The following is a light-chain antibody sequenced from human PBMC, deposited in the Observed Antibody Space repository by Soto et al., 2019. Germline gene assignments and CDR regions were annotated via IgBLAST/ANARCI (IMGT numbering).Light chain of an antibody. CDR2: DDN. V-gene: IGLV1-51*01. J-gene: IGLJ1*01. CDR1: SSNIRDNY. CDR3: GTWDSSLSAGV. Sequence: QSVLTQPPSVSAAPGQTVTISCSGSSSNIRDNYVSWYQQLPGTAPKLLIYDDNKRPSGIPDRFSGSKSGTSATLGITGLQTGDEADYYCGTWDSSLSAGVFGTGTQLTVL.